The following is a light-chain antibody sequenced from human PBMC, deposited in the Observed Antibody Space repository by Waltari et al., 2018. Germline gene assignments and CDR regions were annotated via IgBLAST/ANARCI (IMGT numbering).Light chain of an antibody. J-gene: IGKJ1*01. CDR2: DAS. CDR3: QNYVRLPAT. Sequence: EIVLTQSPGTLSLSPGERATLACRASQSVGRSLASSQQKPGQAPRLLIYDASRRATGIPDRFSGSGSGTDFSITISRLEPEDFAVYYCQNYVRLPATFGQGTKVE. V-gene: IGKV3-20*01. CDR1: QSVGRS.